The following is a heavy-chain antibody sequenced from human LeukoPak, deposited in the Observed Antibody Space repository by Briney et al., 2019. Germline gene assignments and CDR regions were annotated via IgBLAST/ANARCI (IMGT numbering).Heavy chain of an antibody. Sequence: ASVNVSCKVSGYTLTELSMHWVRQAPGKGLEWMGGFDPEDGEIIYAQKFQGRVTMTEDTSTDTAYMELSGLRSEDTAVYYCATAFYSGSYYDDWGQGTLVTVSS. D-gene: IGHD1-26*01. J-gene: IGHJ4*02. V-gene: IGHV1-24*01. CDR2: FDPEDGEI. CDR3: ATAFYSGSYYDD. CDR1: GYTLTELS.